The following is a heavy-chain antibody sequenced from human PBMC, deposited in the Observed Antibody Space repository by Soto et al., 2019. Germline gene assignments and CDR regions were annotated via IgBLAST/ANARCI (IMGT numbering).Heavy chain of an antibody. CDR3: ARTQTNDY. CDR2: INTNIGGT. J-gene: IGHJ4*02. CDR1: GYTFTGYY. Sequence: QVQLVQSGAEVKKPGASVKVSCKASGYTFTGYYIHWVRQAPGQGLEWMGWINTNIGGTNYAQKFEGRVTMTRYTSISTAYLALSRLTSDDTAVYYCARTQTNDYWGQGTLVTVSS. V-gene: IGHV1-2*02.